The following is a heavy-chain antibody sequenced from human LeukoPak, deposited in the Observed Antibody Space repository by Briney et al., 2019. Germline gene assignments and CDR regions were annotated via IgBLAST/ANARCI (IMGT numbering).Heavy chain of an antibody. J-gene: IGHJ4*02. CDR2: IKRKTDGGTT. CDR3: TTGDYGGYFDY. D-gene: IGHD4-23*01. V-gene: IGHV3-15*01. CDR1: GFTFSDVW. Sequence: GGSLRLSCAASGFTFSDVWMSWVRQAPGKGLEWVGRIKRKTDGGTTDYAAPVKGRFTNSRDDSKNTLYLQMNSLQTQDTAVYYCTTGDYGGYFDYWGQGTLVTVSS.